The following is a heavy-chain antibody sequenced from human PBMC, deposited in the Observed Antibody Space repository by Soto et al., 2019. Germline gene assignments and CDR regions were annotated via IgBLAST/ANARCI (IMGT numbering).Heavy chain of an antibody. J-gene: IGHJ6*02. CDR3: ARVLIAAGISGMDV. V-gene: IGHV3-30-3*01. Sequence: GGSLRLSCAASGFTFSSYAMYWVRQAPGKGLEWVAVISYDGSNKYYADSVKGRFTISRDNSKNTLYLQMNSLRAEDTAVYYCARVLIAAGISGMDVWGQGTTVTVSS. D-gene: IGHD6-13*01. CDR2: ISYDGSNK. CDR1: GFTFSSYA.